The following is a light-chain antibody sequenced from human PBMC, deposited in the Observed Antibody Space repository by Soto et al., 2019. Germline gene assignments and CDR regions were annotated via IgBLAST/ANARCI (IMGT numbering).Light chain of an antibody. CDR1: QSVTSDY. J-gene: IGKJ4*01. V-gene: IGKV3D-20*02. CDR2: GAS. Sequence: EIVLTQSPGTLSLSPGERATLSCRASQSVTSDYLAWYQQKPGQAPRLLIHGASSRATGIPDRFSGSGSGTDFTLTISSLEPEDFAVYYCQQRSNWQLTFGGGTKVDIK. CDR3: QQRSNWQLT.